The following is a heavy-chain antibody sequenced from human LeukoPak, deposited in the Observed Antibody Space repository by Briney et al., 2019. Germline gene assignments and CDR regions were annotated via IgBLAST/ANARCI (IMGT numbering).Heavy chain of an antibody. CDR2: IYYSGST. D-gene: IGHD3-10*01. CDR3: ARGVFTMVRGVPGAFDI. V-gene: IGHV4-59*01. J-gene: IGHJ3*02. CDR1: GGSISSYY. Sequence: SETLSLTCTVSGGSISSYYWSWIRQPPGKGLEWIGYIYYSGSTNYNPSLKSRVTISVDTSKNQFSLKLSSVTAADTAVYYCARGVFTMVRGVPGAFDIWGQGTMVTVSS.